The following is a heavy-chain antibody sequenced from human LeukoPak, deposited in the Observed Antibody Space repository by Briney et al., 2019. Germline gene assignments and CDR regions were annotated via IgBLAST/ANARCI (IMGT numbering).Heavy chain of an antibody. Sequence: PSETLSLTCTVSGGSISSGGYYWSWIRQHPGKGLEWIGNIYYTGSTYYNPSLKSRVTISLDTSKNQFSLKLSSLTAADTAVYYCARDNEWLDYWGQGTLVTVSS. D-gene: IGHD6-19*01. CDR1: GGSISSGGYY. J-gene: IGHJ4*02. CDR2: IYYTGST. V-gene: IGHV4-31*03. CDR3: ARDNEWLDY.